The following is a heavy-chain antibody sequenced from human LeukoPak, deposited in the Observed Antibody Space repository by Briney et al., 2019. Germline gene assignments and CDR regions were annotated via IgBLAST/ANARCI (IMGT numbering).Heavy chain of an antibody. V-gene: IGHV5-51*01. CDR3: ARQTAMGRSGDY. J-gene: IGHJ4*02. CDR2: IDPSDSEN. CDR1: GYSFTSHW. Sequence: GESLKISCKASGYSFTSHWIGWVRQMPGKGLEWMGIIDPSDSENRYTPSFQGHVTISADKSLTTAYLQWNSLKASDTAMYYCARQTAMGRSGDYWGQGTLVAVSS. D-gene: IGHD5-18*01.